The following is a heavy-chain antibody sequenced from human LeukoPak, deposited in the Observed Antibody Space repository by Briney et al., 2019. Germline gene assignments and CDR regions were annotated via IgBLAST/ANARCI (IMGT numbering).Heavy chain of an antibody. D-gene: IGHD6-19*01. CDR2: ISYDGSNK. CDR3: ASRAVVAGDDFDY. V-gene: IGHV3-30*04. CDR1: GFTFSSYA. J-gene: IGHJ4*02. Sequence: GGSLRLSCAASGFTFSSYAMHWVRQAPGKGLEWVAVISYDGSNKYYADSVKGRFTISRDNSKNTLYLQMNSLRAEDTAVYYCASRAVVAGDDFDYWGQGTLVTVSS.